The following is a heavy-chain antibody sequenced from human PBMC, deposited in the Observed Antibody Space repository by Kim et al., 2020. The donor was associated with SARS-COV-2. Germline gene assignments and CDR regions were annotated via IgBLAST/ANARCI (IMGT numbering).Heavy chain of an antibody. CDR1: GGSISSSNW. CDR3: ARGGVVEGPDYYYYYGMDV. Sequence: SETLSLTCAVSGGSISSSNWWSWVRQPPGKGLEWIGEIYHSGSTNYNPSLKSRVTISVDKSKNQFSLKLSSVTAADTAVYYCARGGVVEGPDYYYYYGMDVWGKGATVTGSP. CDR2: IYHSGST. J-gene: IGHJ6*01. D-gene: IGHD2-15*01. V-gene: IGHV4-4*02.